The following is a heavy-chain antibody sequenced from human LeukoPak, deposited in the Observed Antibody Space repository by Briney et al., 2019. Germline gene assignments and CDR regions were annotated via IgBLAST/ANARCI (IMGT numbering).Heavy chain of an antibody. CDR1: GFTVSSNY. V-gene: IGHV3-48*03. CDR3: AREGRIAAAGLDY. Sequence: PGGSLRLSCAASGFTVSSNYMNWVRQAPGKGLEWVSYISSSGSSIYYADSVRGRFTISKDNAKNSLFLQMNSLRAEDTAVYYCAREGRIAAAGLDYWGQGTLVAVSS. J-gene: IGHJ4*02. CDR2: ISSSGSSI. D-gene: IGHD6-13*01.